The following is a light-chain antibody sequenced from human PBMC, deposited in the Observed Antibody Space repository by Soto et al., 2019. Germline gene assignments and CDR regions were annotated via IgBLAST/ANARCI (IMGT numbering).Light chain of an antibody. CDR3: QQYGSSPCT. Sequence: EIVLTQSPGTLPLSPGERATLSCRASQSVSSSYLVWYQQKPGQAPRPLIYGASTRATGIPDRFSGSGSGTALPLTISRLEPEDFAVYFCQQYGSSPCTFGQGTKLQIK. CDR2: GAS. CDR1: QSVSSSY. J-gene: IGKJ2*02. V-gene: IGKV3-20*01.